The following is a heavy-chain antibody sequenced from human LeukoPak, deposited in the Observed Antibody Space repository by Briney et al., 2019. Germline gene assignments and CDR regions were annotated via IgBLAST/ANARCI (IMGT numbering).Heavy chain of an antibody. D-gene: IGHD3-22*01. Sequence: PGGSLRLSCTVSGFTLSNYGMSWARQAPGKGLEWVAGISDSGGRTKYADSVKGRFTISRDNPKNTLYLQMNSLRADDTAVYFCAKRGVVIRVILVGFHKEAYYFDSWGQGALVTVSS. V-gene: IGHV3-23*01. CDR1: GFTLSNYG. CDR2: ISDSGGRT. CDR3: AKRGVVIRVILVGFHKEAYYFDS. J-gene: IGHJ4*02.